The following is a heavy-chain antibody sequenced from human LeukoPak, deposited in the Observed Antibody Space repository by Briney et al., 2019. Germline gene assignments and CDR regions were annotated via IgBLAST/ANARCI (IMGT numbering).Heavy chain of an antibody. J-gene: IGHJ4*02. Sequence: GASVKVSCKASGGTFSSYAISWVRQAPGQGLEWMGGIIPIFGTANYAQKFQGRVTITADESTSTAYMELSSLRSEDTAVYYCARNDIAATITYFDYWGQGTLVTVSS. V-gene: IGHV1-69*13. CDR3: ARNDIAATITYFDY. D-gene: IGHD5-12*01. CDR2: IIPIFGTA. CDR1: GGTFSSYA.